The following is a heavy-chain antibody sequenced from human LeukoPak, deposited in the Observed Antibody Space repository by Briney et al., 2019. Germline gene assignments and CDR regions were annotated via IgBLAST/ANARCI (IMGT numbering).Heavy chain of an antibody. CDR1: GFTFSSYA. Sequence: GGSLRLSCAASGFTFSSYAMSWVRQAPGKGLEWVSAISGSGGSTYYADSVEGRFTISRDNSKNTLYLQMNSLRAEDMAVYYCAKGGGSGSYISFDYWGQGTLVTVSS. V-gene: IGHV3-23*01. CDR2: ISGSGGST. D-gene: IGHD3-10*01. CDR3: AKGGGSGSYISFDY. J-gene: IGHJ4*02.